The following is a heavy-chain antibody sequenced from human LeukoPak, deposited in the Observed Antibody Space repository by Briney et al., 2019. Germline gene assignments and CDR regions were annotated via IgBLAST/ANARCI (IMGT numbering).Heavy chain of an antibody. Sequence: ASVKVSCKASGYTFTSYGISWVRQAPGQGLEWMGWISAYNGNTNYAQKLQGRVTMTTDTSTSTAYMELSSLRSEDTAVYYCARDPIVVVKRALAFDIWGQGTMVTVSS. CDR1: GYTFTSYG. V-gene: IGHV1-18*01. CDR2: ISAYNGNT. CDR3: ARDPIVVVKRALAFDI. J-gene: IGHJ3*02. D-gene: IGHD3-22*01.